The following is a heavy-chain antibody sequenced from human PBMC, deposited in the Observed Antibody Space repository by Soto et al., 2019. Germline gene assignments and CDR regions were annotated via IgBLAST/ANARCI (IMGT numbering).Heavy chain of an antibody. J-gene: IGHJ6*03. D-gene: IGHD6-13*01. Sequence: SETLSLTCAVYGGSFSGYYWSWIRQPPGKGLEWIGEINHSGSTNYNPSLKSRVTISVDTSKNQFSLKLSSVTAADTAVYYCARGSPWYSSNWYPYYYYYVDVWGKGTTVTVSS. CDR1: GGSFSGYY. CDR2: INHSGST. V-gene: IGHV4-34*01. CDR3: ARGSPWYSSNWYPYYYYYVDV.